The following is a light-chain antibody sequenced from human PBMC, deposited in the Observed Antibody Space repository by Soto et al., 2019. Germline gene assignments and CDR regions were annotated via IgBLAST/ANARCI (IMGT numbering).Light chain of an antibody. J-gene: IGLJ2*01. CDR2: EVS. Sequence: QSVLTQPPSASGSPGQSVTISCTGTSSDVGGYNYVSWYQQYPGKAPKLMLYEVSKRPSGVPDRFSGSKSGNTASLTVSGLQAEDESDYYCISYAGSYNLGFGGGTKLTVL. CDR1: SSDVGGYNY. V-gene: IGLV2-8*01. CDR3: ISYAGSYNLG.